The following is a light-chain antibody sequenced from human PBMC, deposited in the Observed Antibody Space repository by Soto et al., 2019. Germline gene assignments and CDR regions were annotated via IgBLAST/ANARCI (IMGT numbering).Light chain of an antibody. CDR2: GAS. CDR3: QQYSSSPIT. J-gene: IGKJ5*01. V-gene: IGKV3-20*01. CDR1: QSVSSNY. Sequence: ETALTQSPGTLSLSPLGVATLSCMASQSVSSNYLAWYQQKPGQTPRLLISGASSRATDIPDRFSGSGSGTDFTLTISRLEPEDFAVYYCQQYSSSPITFGQGTRLEI.